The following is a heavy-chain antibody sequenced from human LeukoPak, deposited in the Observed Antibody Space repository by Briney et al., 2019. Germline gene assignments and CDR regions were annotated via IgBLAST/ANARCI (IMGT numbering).Heavy chain of an antibody. CDR1: GGSISSSSYY. V-gene: IGHV4-39*07. CDR3: ARSTGAAAGTGLLY. D-gene: IGHD6-13*01. CDR2: IYYSGST. Sequence: SETLSLTCTVSGGSISSSSYYWGWIRQPPGKGLEWIGSIYYSGSTYYNPSLKSRVTISVDTSKNQFSLKLSSVTAADTAVYYCARSTGAAAGTGLLYWGQGALVTVSS. J-gene: IGHJ4*02.